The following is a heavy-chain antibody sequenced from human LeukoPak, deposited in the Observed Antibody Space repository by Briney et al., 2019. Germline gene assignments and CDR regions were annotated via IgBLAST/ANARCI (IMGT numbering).Heavy chain of an antibody. D-gene: IGHD6-13*01. CDR1: GGSISSYY. CDR3: ARQIAAAGTAGFDF. CDR2: IYNTGST. J-gene: IGHJ4*02. Sequence: ASETLSLTCTVSGGSISSYYWSWIRQPAGKGLEWIGRIYNTGSTHYHPPLKSRVTISVHTSKQQFPLRLSSVTAADRPVYYFARQIAAAGTAGFDFWGQGALVT. V-gene: IGHV4-4*07.